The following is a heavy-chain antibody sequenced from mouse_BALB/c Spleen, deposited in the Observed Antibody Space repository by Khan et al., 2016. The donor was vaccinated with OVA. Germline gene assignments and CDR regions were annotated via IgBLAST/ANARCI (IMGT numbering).Heavy chain of an antibody. CDR1: GYSITSDYA. D-gene: IGHD2-10*01. V-gene: IGHV3-2*02. Sequence: EVELVESGPGLVKPSQSLSLTCTVTGYSITSDYAWNWIRHFPGNKLEWMGYMGYSGTTSYNPSLKSRISITRDTSKNQFFLQLNSVTTEDTATYYCASSGGLPFAYWGQGTLVTVSA. J-gene: IGHJ3*01. CDR2: MGYSGTT. CDR3: ASSGGLPFAY.